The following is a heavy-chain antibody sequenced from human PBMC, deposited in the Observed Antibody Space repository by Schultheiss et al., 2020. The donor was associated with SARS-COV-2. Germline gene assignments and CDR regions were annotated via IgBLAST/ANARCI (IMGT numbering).Heavy chain of an antibody. CDR2: INHSVST. Sequence: SETLSLTCAVSGGSLSGSYWTWIRQSPERGLEWIGEINHSVSTNYNPSLKSRVTISLDTSKNQFSLNLSPVTAADTADYYCARGGGSCFSSSCYFDYWGQGVLVTVAS. D-gene: IGHD2-15*01. CDR1: GGSLSGSY. CDR3: ARGGGSCFSSSCYFDY. J-gene: IGHJ4*02. V-gene: IGHV4-34*01.